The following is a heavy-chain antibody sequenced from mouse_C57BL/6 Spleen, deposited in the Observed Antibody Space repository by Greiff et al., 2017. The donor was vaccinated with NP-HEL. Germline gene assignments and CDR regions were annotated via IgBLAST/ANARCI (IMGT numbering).Heavy chain of an antibody. V-gene: IGHV1-64*01. D-gene: IGHD1-1*01. CDR3: ADTVVAPYWYFDV. CDR1: GYTFTSYW. CDR2: IHPNSGST. Sequence: VQLQQPGAELVKPGASVKLSCKASGYTFTSYWMHWVKQRPGQGLEWIGMIHPNSGSTNYNEKFKSKATLTVDKSSSTAYMQLSSLTSEDSAVYYCADTVVAPYWYFDVWGTGTTVTVSS. J-gene: IGHJ1*03.